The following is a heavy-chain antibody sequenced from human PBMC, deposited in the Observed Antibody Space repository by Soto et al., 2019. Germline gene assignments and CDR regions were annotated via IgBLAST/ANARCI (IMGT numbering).Heavy chain of an antibody. CDR3: ARGPYYYDSSGSSCDFDY. J-gene: IGHJ4*02. CDR2: SNPNSGGT. Sequence: GASVKVSCKTSGYTFTGYYMHWVRQAPRQGREWMGWSNPNSGGTNYAQKSQGWVTMTRDTSISTTYMELSRLRSDDTAVYYCARGPYYYDSSGSSCDFDYWGQGTLVTVSS. D-gene: IGHD3-22*01. CDR1: GYTFTGYY. V-gene: IGHV1-2*04.